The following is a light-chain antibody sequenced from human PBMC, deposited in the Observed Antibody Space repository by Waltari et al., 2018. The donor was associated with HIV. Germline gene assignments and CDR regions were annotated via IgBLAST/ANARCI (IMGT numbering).Light chain of an antibody. V-gene: IGKV4-1*01. CDR2: WSS. Sequence: DIVMTQSPDSLSVSLGERAPINCKSSQSVLYSSNNKNYLAWYQQKPVKPPKLLIYWSSTRESWVPDRFSGSGSGTDFTLTSSSLQAEDVAVYYCQQYYSTPFTFGPGTKVDIK. CDR3: QQYYSTPFT. CDR1: QSVLYSSNNKNY. J-gene: IGKJ3*01.